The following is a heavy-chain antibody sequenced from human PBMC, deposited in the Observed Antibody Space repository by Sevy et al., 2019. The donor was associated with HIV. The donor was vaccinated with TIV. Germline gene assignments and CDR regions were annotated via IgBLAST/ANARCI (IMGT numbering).Heavy chain of an antibody. V-gene: IGHV3-49*04. CDR2: IRSKDYGGAT. CDR1: GFSFGDYA. CDR3: TKGYYYDSSGYSDY. D-gene: IGHD3-22*01. Sequence: GGSLRLSCTVSGFSFGDYAMSWVRQAPGMGLEWVGFIRSKDYGGATEYAAAVKSRFTISRDDSKSIADLQMNSLKTEDTAVYYCTKGYYYDSSGYSDYWGQGTMVTVSS. J-gene: IGHJ4*02.